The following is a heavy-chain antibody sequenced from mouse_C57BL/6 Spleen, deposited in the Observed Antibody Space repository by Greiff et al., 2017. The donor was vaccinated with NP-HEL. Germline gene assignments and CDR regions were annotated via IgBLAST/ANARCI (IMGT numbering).Heavy chain of an antibody. CDR1: GYTFTDYY. J-gene: IGHJ2*01. Sequence: VQLQQSGPELVKPGASVKISCKASGYTFTDYYMNWVKQSHGKSLEWIGDINPNNGGTSYNQKFKGKATLTVDKSSSTAYMELRSLTSEDSAVYYCARGGYDGYPYYFDYWGQGTTLTVSS. CDR2: INPNNGGT. CDR3: ARGGYDGYPYYFDY. V-gene: IGHV1-26*01. D-gene: IGHD2-3*01.